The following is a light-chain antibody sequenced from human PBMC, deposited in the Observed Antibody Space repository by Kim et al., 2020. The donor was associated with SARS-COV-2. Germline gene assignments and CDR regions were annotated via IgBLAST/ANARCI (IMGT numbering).Light chain of an antibody. CDR2: SAF. J-gene: IGKJ1*01. CDR3: QQYASPPWT. Sequence: EIVLTQSPGSLSLSPGDKATLSCRASQTIYSSLLAWYQQKPGQAPRLLIYSAFRRAAGIPDRFSGSGSGTDFTLSISTLESDDFAVYFCQQYASPPWTFGQGTKVDIK. CDR1: QTIYSSL. V-gene: IGKV3-20*01.